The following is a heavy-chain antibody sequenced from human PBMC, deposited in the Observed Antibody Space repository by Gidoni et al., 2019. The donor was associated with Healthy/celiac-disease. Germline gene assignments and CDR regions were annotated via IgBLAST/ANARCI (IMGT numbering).Heavy chain of an antibody. D-gene: IGHD3-10*01. J-gene: IGHJ4*02. Sequence: QLQLQDSGPGLVKPSDPLSLPCPVSAGSIRCSSYYWGWSRQPPGKGLEWIGSIYYSGSTYYNPSLKSRVTISVDTSKNQFSLKLSSVTAADTAVYYCASYGAGSYYDYWGQGTLVTVSS. CDR1: AGSIRCSSYY. V-gene: IGHV4-39*01. CDR2: IYYSGST. CDR3: ASYGAGSYYDY.